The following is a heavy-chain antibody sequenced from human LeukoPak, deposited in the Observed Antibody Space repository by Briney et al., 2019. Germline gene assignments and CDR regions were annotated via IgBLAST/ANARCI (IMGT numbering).Heavy chain of an antibody. J-gene: IGHJ4*02. CDR3: AKDPSTSTVTTFY. V-gene: IGHV3-11*01. D-gene: IGHD4-17*01. CDR1: GFTFSDYY. CDR2: ISSSGSTI. Sequence: GGSLRLSCAASGFTFSDYYMSWIRQAPGKGLEWVSYISSSGSTIYYADSVKGRFTISRDNSKNTLYLQMNSLRAEDTAVYYCAKDPSTSTVTTFYWGQGTLVTVSS.